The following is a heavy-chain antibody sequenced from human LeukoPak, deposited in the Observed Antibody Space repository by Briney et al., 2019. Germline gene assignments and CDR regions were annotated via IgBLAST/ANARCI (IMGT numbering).Heavy chain of an antibody. V-gene: IGHV3-23*01. J-gene: IGHJ4*02. Sequence: GGSLRLSCVASGFSFDICAMSWVRQAPGKGPEWVSSIGGPTETFYADSVKGRFTVSRDNSQNTLYLQMNSLRAEDTAVYYCAKDATAGNSIWDYFGTWGQGALVTVST. D-gene: IGHD2/OR15-2a*01. CDR1: GFSFDICA. CDR2: IGGPTET. CDR3: AKDATAGNSIWDYFGT.